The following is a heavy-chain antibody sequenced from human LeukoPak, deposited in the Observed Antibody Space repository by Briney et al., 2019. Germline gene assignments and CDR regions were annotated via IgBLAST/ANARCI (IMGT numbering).Heavy chain of an antibody. D-gene: IGHD3-3*01. V-gene: IGHV3-23*01. CDR1: GFTFSSYA. Sequence: PGGSLRLSCAASGFTFSSYAMSWVRQAPGKGLEWVSAISGSGGSTYYADSVKGRFTISRDNSKNTPYLQINSLRAEDTAVYYCARGARNAGSGYSFDYWGQGTLVTVSS. J-gene: IGHJ4*02. CDR2: ISGSGGST. CDR3: ARGARNAGSGYSFDY.